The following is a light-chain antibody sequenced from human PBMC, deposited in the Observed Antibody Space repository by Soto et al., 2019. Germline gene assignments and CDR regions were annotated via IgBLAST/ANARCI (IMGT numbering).Light chain of an antibody. CDR1: SSDVGKYNL. J-gene: IGLJ2*01. CDR2: EVT. Sequence: QSALTQPASVSGSPGQSITISCTGTSSDVGKYNLVSWYQLHPGEAPKLMIYEVTKRPSGISNRFSGSKSGNTASLTISGLQAEDEADYYCCSSAGSSTVIFGGGTKLTVL. CDR3: CSSAGSSTVI. V-gene: IGLV2-23*02.